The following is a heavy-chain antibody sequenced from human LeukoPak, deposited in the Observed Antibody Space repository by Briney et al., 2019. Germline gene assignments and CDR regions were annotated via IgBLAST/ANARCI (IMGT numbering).Heavy chain of an antibody. CDR1: GGTFSSYA. D-gene: IGHD3-10*01. CDR2: IIPIFGTA. Sequence: SVKVSCKASGGTFSSYAVSWVQQAPGQGLEWMGGIIPIFGTANYAQKFQGRVTITADESTSTAYMELSSLRSEDTAVYYCARGSETYYYGSGSYFWHAFDIWDQGTMVTVSS. J-gene: IGHJ3*02. CDR3: ARGSETYYYGSGSYFWHAFDI. V-gene: IGHV1-69*13.